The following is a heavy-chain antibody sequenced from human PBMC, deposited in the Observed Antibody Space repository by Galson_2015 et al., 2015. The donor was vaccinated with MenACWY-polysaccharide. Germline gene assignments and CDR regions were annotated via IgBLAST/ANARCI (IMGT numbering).Heavy chain of an antibody. CDR3: ARVGVCSGGSCYKMFDV. D-gene: IGHD2-15*01. CDR2: ITGDGSDT. CDR1: GFTFSNYV. J-gene: IGHJ3*01. Sequence: SLRLSCAASGFTFSNYVMHWVRQAPGKGLEWVSRITGDGSDTRYAGSVKGRFTISRDNARNTLYLQMNSLRDEDTAVYYCARVGVCSGGSCYKMFDVWGQGTMVTVSS. V-gene: IGHV3-74*01.